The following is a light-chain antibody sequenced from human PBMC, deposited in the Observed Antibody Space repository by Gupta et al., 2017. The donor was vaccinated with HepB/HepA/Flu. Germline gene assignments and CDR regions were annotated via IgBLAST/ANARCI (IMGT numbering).Light chain of an antibody. V-gene: IGKV4-1*01. J-gene: IGKJ5*01. Sequence: DIVMTQSPDSLAVSLGERATINCKSSQSVLYSSNNKYYLAWYQQKPGQPPKLLIYWASTRESGVPDRFSGSGSGTDFTLTISSVEAEDVAVYYCKQDNSTSITFGQGTRLEIK. CDR1: QSVLYSSNNKYY. CDR2: WAS. CDR3: KQDNSTSIT.